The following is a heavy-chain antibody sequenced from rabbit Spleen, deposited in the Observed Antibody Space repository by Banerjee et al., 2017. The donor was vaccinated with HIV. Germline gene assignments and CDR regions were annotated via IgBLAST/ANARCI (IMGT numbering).Heavy chain of an antibody. Sequence: QEQLVESGGGLVQPGGSLKLSCKVSGFDFRQYGVTWVRQAPGKGLEWIGYIDPIFGVSYYANWVNGRFTISSHDAQNTLYLQLNSLTAADTATYFCVRDQARMLDLWGPGTLVTVS. CDR2: IDPIFGVS. V-gene: IGHV1S8*01. CDR3: VRDQARMLDL. J-gene: IGHJ4*01. D-gene: IGHD4-2*01. CDR1: GFDFRQYG.